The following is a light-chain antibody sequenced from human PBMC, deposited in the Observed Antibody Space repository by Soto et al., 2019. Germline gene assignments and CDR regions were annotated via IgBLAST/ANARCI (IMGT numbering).Light chain of an antibody. V-gene: IGKV3-20*01. CDR2: DAS. Sequence: EIVLTQSPGTLSLSPGERAALSCRASQSVSSSNLAWYQQKPGQAPSLLIYDASSRATGLPDRFSGSGSGTDFTLTISRLEPEDFAVYFCHQYGSSPPTFGGGTKVEIK. CDR3: HQYGSSPPT. CDR1: QSVSSSN. J-gene: IGKJ4*01.